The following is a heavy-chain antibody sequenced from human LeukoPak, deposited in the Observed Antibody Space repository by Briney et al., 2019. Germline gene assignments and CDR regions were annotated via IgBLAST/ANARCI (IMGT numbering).Heavy chain of an antibody. V-gene: IGHV3-48*01. CDR1: VFTFSVYS. J-gene: IGHJ4*02. Sequence: GRSLRLSCALSVFTFSVYSMNSGPQPPRKGREWVSYISSSSSNIYYADSVNGRLTISRDNAKNSLYLQMNSLRAEDTAVYYCARATDYGGDYWGQGTLVSVSS. D-gene: IGHD4-17*01. CDR2: ISSSSSNI. CDR3: ARATDYGGDY.